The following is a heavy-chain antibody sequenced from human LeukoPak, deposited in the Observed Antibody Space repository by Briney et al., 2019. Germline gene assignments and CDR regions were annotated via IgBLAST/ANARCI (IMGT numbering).Heavy chain of an antibody. CDR2: INQDGSEK. Sequence: GGPLRLSCAASGVTFSNYWMSWVRQAPERGLEWVANINQDGSEKYYVDSVKGRFTISRDNGKNSLYLQMNSLRAEDTAVYYCASRNAYVWGQGTTVTVSS. V-gene: IGHV3-7*03. J-gene: IGHJ6*02. CDR1: GVTFSNYW. D-gene: IGHD1-14*01. CDR3: ASRNAYV.